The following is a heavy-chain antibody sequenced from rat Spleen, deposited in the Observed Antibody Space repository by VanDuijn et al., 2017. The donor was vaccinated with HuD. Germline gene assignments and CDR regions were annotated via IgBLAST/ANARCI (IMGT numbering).Heavy chain of an antibody. CDR3: ARQDYYDGTYYYGYYFDY. D-gene: IGHD1-12*02. CDR1: GFTFSSFA. CDR2: ISYDGSST. Sequence: EVHLVESGGGLVQPGRSMKLSCAASGFTFSSFAMAWVRQAPKKGLEWVATISYDGSSTYYRDSVKGRFTISRDNAKSTLYLQMDSLRSEDTATYYCARQDYYDGTYYYGYYFDYWGQGVMVTVSS. J-gene: IGHJ2*01. V-gene: IGHV5-7*01.